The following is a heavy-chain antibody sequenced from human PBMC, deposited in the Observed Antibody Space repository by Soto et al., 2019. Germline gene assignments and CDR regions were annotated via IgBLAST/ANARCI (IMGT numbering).Heavy chain of an antibody. CDR2: IYPSDSDT. V-gene: IGHV5-51*01. CDR3: ARGGVSTRTFDY. J-gene: IGHJ4*02. Sequence: LGESLKISCKGSGYNFAVYWIAWVLQMPGKGLELMGIIYPSDSDTRYRPSFQGQVTISADKSISSAYLQWSSLRASDTAMYYCARGGVSTRTFDYWGQGTPVTVSS. D-gene: IGHD3-3*01. CDR1: GYNFAVYW.